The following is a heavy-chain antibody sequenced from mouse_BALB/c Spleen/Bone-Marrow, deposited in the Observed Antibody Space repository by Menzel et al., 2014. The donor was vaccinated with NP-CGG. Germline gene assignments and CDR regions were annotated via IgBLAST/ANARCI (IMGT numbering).Heavy chain of an antibody. CDR3: ARGGYDDAMDY. D-gene: IGHD2-2*01. Sequence: VQLQQSGPGLVKPSQSLSLTCTVTGYSITSDYAWNWIRQFPGNKLEWMGYISYSGNTNYNPSLKSRVSITRDISKNQFFLQLSSVTTEDTATYYCARGGYDDAMDYWGQGTSVTVSS. J-gene: IGHJ4*01. CDR2: ISYSGNT. CDR1: GYSITSDYA. V-gene: IGHV3-2*02.